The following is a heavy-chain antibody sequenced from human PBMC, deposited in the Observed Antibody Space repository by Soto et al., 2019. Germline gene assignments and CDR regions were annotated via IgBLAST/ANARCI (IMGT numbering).Heavy chain of an antibody. Sequence: ASVKVSCKVSGYTFTGYYMHWVPQAPGQGLEWMGWINPNSGGTNYAQKFQGWVTMTRDTSISTAYMELSRLRSDDTAVYYCARGEPVLRYFDWFRGAGDYGMDVWGQGTAVTV. CDR3: ARGEPVLRYFDWFRGAGDYGMDV. V-gene: IGHV1-2*04. CDR1: GYTFTGYY. CDR2: INPNSGGT. J-gene: IGHJ6*02. D-gene: IGHD3-9*01.